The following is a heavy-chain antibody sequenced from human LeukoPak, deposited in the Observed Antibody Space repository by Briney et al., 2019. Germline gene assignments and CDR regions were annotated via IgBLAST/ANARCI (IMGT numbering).Heavy chain of an antibody. V-gene: IGHV4-38-2*02. J-gene: IGHJ3*02. CDR2: IYDGGST. CDR1: GYSFSSGCY. Sequence: WETLSLTCTVSGYSFSSGCYGCWSRQPRGRGVEWIGIIYDGGSTYYNPSLKSRVTISVDTSKNQFSLKLSSVTAADTAVYYCAREGLPTVTELPTKRAFDIWGQGTMVTVSS. D-gene: IGHD4-17*01. CDR3: AREGLPTVTELPTKRAFDI.